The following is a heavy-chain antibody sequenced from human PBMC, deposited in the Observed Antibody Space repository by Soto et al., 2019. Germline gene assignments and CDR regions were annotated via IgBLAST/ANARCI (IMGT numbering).Heavy chain of an antibody. J-gene: IGHJ4*02. V-gene: IGHV4-4*07. CDR3: GRGNGDYVES. Sequence: SETLSLTCTFSVGSISSYYWTCIRQPAGKGLEYIGRIYSSGSTNYNPSLKSRVTMSVDMSKNQFSLKLSSVTAADTAMYFCGRGNGDYVESWGQRTLVIVS. CDR2: IYSSGST. CDR1: VGSISSYY. D-gene: IGHD4-17*01.